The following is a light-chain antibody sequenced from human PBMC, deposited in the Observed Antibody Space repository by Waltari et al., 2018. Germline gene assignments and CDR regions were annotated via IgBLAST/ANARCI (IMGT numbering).Light chain of an antibody. CDR1: QDIVIW. CDR3: QQTINSPYT. V-gene: IGKV1-12*01. CDR2: AAF. Sequence: DIQMTQSPSSVSASVGDSVTITCRARQDIVIWVAWYQQKPGKAPKLAIYAAFSVQGGVPSRFSGSRSGTAFTLSSSGLQPGDFATYYCQQTINSPYTFGQGTKLEIK. J-gene: IGKJ2*01.